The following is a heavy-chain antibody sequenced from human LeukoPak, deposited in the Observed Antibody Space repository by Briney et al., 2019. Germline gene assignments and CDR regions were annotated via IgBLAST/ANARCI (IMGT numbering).Heavy chain of an antibody. V-gene: IGHV4-39*07. CDR3: ARAKVPRSNSYFDI. CDR1: GGSISSSSYY. CDR2: IYYSGST. Sequence: PSETLSLTCTVSGGSISSSSYYWGWIRQPPGKGLEWIGSIYYSGSTYYNPSLKSRVTISVDTSKNQFSLKLSSVTAADTAVYYCARAKVPRSNSYFDIWGQGTMVTVSS. D-gene: IGHD2/OR15-2a*01. J-gene: IGHJ3*02.